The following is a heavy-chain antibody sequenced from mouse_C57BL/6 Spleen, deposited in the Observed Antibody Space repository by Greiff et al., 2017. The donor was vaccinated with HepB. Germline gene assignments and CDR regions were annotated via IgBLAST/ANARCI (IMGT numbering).Heavy chain of an antibody. V-gene: IGHV1-15*01. J-gene: IGHJ2*01. D-gene: IGHD1-1*02. Sequence: VQLQQSGAELVRPGASVTLSCKASGYTFTDYEMHWVKQTPVHGLEWIGAIDPETGGTAYNQKFKGKAILTADKSSSTAYMELRSLTSEDAAVYYFTRGGIWSFDYWGQGTTLTVSS. CDR3: TRGGIWSFDY. CDR2: IDPETGGT. CDR1: GYTFTDYE.